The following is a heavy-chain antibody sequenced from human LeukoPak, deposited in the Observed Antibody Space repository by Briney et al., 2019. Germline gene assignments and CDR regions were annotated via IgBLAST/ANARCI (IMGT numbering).Heavy chain of an antibody. CDR2: IKQDESEK. D-gene: IGHD3-3*01. V-gene: IGHV3-7*01. CDR1: GFTFSSYW. J-gene: IGHJ4*02. CDR3: ARDPTIFGVVIVPDY. Sequence: GGSLRLSCAASGFTFSSYWMSWVRQAPGKGLEWVANIKQDESEKYYVDSVKGRFTISKDNAKNSLYLQMNSLRAEDTAVYYCARDPTIFGVVIVPDYWGQGTLVTVSS.